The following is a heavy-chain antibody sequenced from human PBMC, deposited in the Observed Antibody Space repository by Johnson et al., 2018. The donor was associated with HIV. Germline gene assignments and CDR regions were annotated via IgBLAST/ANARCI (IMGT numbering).Heavy chain of an antibody. CDR3: AKDIVGATGAFEI. D-gene: IGHD1-26*01. CDR1: AFTVSSNY. CDR2: ISWNSGSI. V-gene: IGHV3-9*01. Sequence: VQLVESGGGLIKPGGSLRLSCAASAFTVSSNYMSWVRQAPGKGLEWVSGISWNSGSIGYADSVKGRFTISRDNAKNSLYLQMNSLRAEDTALYYCAKDIVGATGAFEIWGQGTMVTVSS. J-gene: IGHJ3*02.